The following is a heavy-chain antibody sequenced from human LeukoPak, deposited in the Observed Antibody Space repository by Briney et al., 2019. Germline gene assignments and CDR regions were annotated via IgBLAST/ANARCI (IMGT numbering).Heavy chain of an antibody. CDR2: IYTSGST. CDR3: ARHQPYYDSSGYPQPYYFDY. Sequence: SETLSLTCTVSGGSISSSSYYWGWIRQPAGKGLEWIGRIYTSGSTNYNPSLKSRVTMSVDTSKNQFSLKLSSVTAADTAVYYCARHQPYYDSSGYPQPYYFDYWGQGTLVTVSS. D-gene: IGHD3-22*01. CDR1: GGSISSSSYY. J-gene: IGHJ4*02. V-gene: IGHV4-61*02.